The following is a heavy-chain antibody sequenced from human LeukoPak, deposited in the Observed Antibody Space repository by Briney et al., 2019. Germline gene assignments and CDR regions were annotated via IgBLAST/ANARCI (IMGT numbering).Heavy chain of an antibody. V-gene: IGHV4-61*01. CDR2: IYYSGST. J-gene: IGHJ6*04. D-gene: IGHD3-9*01. CDR3: GRDYDILTGYYNYYYGMDV. Sequence: SETLSLTCTVSGGSFSSGSYYWSWSRQPPGKGLEWIGYIYYSGSTNYNPSLKSRVTISVDTSKNQFSLKMRSVTAAETAVYYCGRDYDILTGYYNYYYGMDVWGKGTTVTVSS. CDR1: GGSFSSGSYY.